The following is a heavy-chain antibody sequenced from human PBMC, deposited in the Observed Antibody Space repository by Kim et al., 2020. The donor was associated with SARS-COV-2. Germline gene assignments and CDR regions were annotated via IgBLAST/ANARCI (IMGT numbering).Heavy chain of an antibody. CDR1: GTPFLSYV. CDR2: INVAIGNT. CDR3: ARDPSAVATIKGFDY. Sequence: ASVKVSCKALGTPFLSYVMIWVRQAPEQRLDGRGGINVAIGNTNNPQKFQGRVPITRDPSASTAYMELSSLRSEDTAVYYCARDPSAVATIKGFDYWGQGTLVTVSS. D-gene: IGHD5-12*01. J-gene: IGHJ4*02. V-gene: IGHV1-3*01.